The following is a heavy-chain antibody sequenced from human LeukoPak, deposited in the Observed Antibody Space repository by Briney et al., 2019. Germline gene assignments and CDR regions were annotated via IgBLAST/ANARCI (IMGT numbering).Heavy chain of an antibody. J-gene: IGHJ3*02. CDR3: ARGLIRGGWYEPLYDAFDI. CDR2: INPNSGGT. Sequence: ASVKVSCKASGYTFTGYYMHWVRQAPGQGLEWMGWINPNSGGTNYAQKFQGRVTMTRDTSISTAYMELSRLRSDDTAVYYCARGLIRGGWYEPLYDAFDIWGQGTMVTVSS. CDR1: GYTFTGYY. D-gene: IGHD6-19*01. V-gene: IGHV1-2*02.